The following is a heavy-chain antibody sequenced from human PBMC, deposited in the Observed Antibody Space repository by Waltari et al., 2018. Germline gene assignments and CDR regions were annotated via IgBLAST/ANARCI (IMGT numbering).Heavy chain of an antibody. CDR1: GYTFTSYG. J-gene: IGHJ4*02. Sequence: QVQLVQSGAEVKKPGASVKVSCKASGYTFTSYGISWVRQAPGKGLEWMGWISGYNGNTNYAQKLQVRVTMTTDTSTSTAYMELRSLRSDDTALYYCAREGRSSGYRKTQGVDYWGQGTLVTVSS. V-gene: IGHV1-18*01. CDR3: AREGRSSGYRKTQGVDY. D-gene: IGHD3-22*01. CDR2: ISGYNGNT.